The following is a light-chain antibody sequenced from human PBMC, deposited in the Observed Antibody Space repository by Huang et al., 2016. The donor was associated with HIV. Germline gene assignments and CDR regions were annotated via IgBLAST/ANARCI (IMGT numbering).Light chain of an antibody. CDR3: QQSYSTPRT. CDR1: QTISTY. Sequence: DIQMTQSPSSLSASVGDRVTITCRASQTISTYLSWYQQKQGRAPKRVSYAATTLQSGVPSRFSGSGSGTDFTLTISSLQPEDFATYYCQQSYSTPRTFGQGTKVEI. V-gene: IGKV1-39*01. J-gene: IGKJ1*01. CDR2: AAT.